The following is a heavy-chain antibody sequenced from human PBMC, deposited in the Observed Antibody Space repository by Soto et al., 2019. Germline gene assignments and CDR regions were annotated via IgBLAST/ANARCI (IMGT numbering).Heavy chain of an antibody. CDR3: ATENKNWELLY. D-gene: IGHD1-26*01. Sequence: QVQLVESGGGVVQPGRSLRLSCAASGFTFSGYAMHWVRQAPGKGLEWVAVISYDGSKTYHADSVKGRFTISRDNSKNPLYLQMNSLRAEDTAVYYCATENKNWELLYWGQGTLVTVSS. CDR2: ISYDGSKT. V-gene: IGHV3-30-3*01. J-gene: IGHJ4*02. CDR1: GFTFSGYA.